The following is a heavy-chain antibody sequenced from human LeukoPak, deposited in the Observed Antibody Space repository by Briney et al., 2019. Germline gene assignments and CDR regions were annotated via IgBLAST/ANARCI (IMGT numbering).Heavy chain of an antibody. Sequence: ASVKVSCKASGYTFTSYYMHWVRQAPGQGLEWMGIINPSGGSTSYAQKFQGRVTMTRDTSTSTVYMELSSPRSEDTAVYYCARVGVDLEYCSGGSCYSNYYYYGMDVWGQGTTVTVSS. CDR3: ARVGVDLEYCSGGSCYSNYYYYGMDV. V-gene: IGHV1-46*01. CDR2: INPSGGST. J-gene: IGHJ6*02. D-gene: IGHD2-15*01. CDR1: GYTFTSYY.